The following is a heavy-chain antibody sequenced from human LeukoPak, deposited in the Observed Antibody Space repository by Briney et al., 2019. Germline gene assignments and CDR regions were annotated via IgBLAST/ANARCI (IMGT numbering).Heavy chain of an antibody. D-gene: IGHD3-10*01. CDR2: IYYSGST. V-gene: IGHV4-59*01. Sequence: PSETLSLTCTVSGGSISSYYWSWIRQPPGKGLEWIGYIYYSGSTNYNPSLKSRVTISVDTSKNQFSPKLSSVTAADTAVYYCARGQKNYYGSGSFPHAVYYYYYYMDVWGKGTTVTVSS. CDR1: GGSISSYY. CDR3: ARGQKNYYGSGSFPHAVYYYYYYMDV. J-gene: IGHJ6*03.